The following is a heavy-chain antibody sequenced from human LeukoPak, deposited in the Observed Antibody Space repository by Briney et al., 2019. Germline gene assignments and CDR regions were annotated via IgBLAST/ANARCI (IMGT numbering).Heavy chain of an antibody. J-gene: IGHJ4*02. CDR1: GGPISGYH. V-gene: IGHV4-59*01. CDR2: IYYSGNT. D-gene: IGHD6-19*01. Sequence: SETLSLTCTVSGGPISGYHWSWIRQPPGKGLEWIGYIYYSGNTNYNPSLKSRVAISVDTSKNQFSLKLSSVTAADTAVYYCARLSYSNGWSYFDYWGQGTLVTVSS. CDR3: ARLSYSNGWSYFDY.